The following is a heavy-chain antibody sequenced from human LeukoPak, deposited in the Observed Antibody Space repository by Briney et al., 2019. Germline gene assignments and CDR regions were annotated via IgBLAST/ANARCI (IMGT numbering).Heavy chain of an antibody. J-gene: IGHJ4*02. CDR1: GFTFSSYG. D-gene: IGHD3-3*01. CDR3: AKVPPLNYDFWSGSYFDY. V-gene: IGHV3-30*02. Sequence: GGSLRLSCAASGFTFSSYGMHWVRQAPGKGLEWVAFIRYDGSNKYYADSVKGRFTISIDNSKNTLYLQMNSLRAEDTAVYYCAKVPPLNYDFWSGSYFDYWGQGTLVTVSS. CDR2: IRYDGSNK.